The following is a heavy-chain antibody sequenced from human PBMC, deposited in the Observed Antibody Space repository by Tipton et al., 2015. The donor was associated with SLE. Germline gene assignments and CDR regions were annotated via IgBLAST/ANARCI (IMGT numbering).Heavy chain of an antibody. Sequence: TLSLTCVVYGGSFSGYYWSWIRQPPGKGLEWIGEINHSGSTNYNPSLKSRVTISVDTSKNQFSLKLSSLTAADTAVYYCARVSQYYDFWSGYYGYFDYWGQGTLVTVSS. D-gene: IGHD3-3*01. V-gene: IGHV4-34*01. J-gene: IGHJ4*02. CDR3: ARVSQYYDFWSGYYGYFDY. CDR1: GGSFSGYY. CDR2: INHSGST.